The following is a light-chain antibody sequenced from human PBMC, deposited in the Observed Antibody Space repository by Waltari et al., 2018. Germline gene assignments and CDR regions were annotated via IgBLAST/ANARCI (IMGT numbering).Light chain of an antibody. Sequence: EIVLTQSPDTLSLSPGERATLSCRDSQSLNRALAWYQQKPGLAPRLLIYGVSTRATGIPDRFSGSGSGTDFSLTITRLEPEDFAVYYCQHYVRLPVAFGQGTKVDI. CDR1: QSLNRA. V-gene: IGKV3-20*01. CDR2: GVS. CDR3: QHYVRLPVA. J-gene: IGKJ1*01.